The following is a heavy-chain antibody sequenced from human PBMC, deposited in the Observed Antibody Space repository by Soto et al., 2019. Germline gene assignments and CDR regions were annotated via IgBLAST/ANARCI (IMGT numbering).Heavy chain of an antibody. J-gene: IGHJ4*02. CDR2: ISGSGGNT. CDR1: GLPFSKAD. V-gene: IGHV3-23*01. CDR3: ATDAWDY. Sequence: EAGGGLVQPGGSLRLSCAASGLPFSKADMSWVRQAPGKGLEWVSAISGSGGNTYYADSVKGRFTGSRDNSKNTLFLQMNSLRVEDTAIYYCATDAWDYWGQGTLVTVSS.